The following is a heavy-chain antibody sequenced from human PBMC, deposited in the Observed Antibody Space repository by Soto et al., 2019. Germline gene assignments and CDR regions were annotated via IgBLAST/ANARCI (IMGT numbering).Heavy chain of an antibody. CDR2: ISGSGGTT. D-gene: IGHD5-12*01. J-gene: IGHJ4*02. CDR1: GFSFSTYG. Sequence: EVQLLESGGGLVQPGGSLRLSCAASGFSFSTYGMSWVRQAPGKGLEWVSAISGSGGTTYYADSVRGRFTISRDNSKNTLYLEMNSLRAEDTAVYYCAKESAVAIRDYWGQGTLVTVSS. CDR3: AKESAVAIRDY. V-gene: IGHV3-23*01.